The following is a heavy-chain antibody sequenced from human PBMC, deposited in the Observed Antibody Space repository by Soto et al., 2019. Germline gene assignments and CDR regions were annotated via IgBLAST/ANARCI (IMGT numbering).Heavy chain of an antibody. D-gene: IGHD6-6*01. CDR1: GYSFTNYW. Sequence: GESLKISCKGSGYSFTNYWIGWVRQMPGKGMEWVGIIYPGDSDTRYSPSFQGQVTISADKSISTAYLQWSSLTASDTAMSYCATLESIAGTNRLDPWRKGTRVTASS. CDR2: IYPGDSDT. CDR3: ATLESIAGTNRLDP. V-gene: IGHV5-51*01. J-gene: IGHJ5*02.